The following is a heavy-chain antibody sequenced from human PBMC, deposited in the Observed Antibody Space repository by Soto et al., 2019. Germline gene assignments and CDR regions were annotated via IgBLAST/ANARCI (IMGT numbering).Heavy chain of an antibody. CDR2: INAGNGNT. CDR1: GGTFSSYT. CDR3: ARGDWWLFDY. J-gene: IGHJ4*02. D-gene: IGHD2-8*02. Sequence: GASVKVACKASGGTFSSYTISWVRQAPGQGLEWMGIINAGNGNTKYSQKFQGRVTITRDTSASTAYMELSSLRSEDTAVYYCARGDWWLFDYWGQGTLVTVSS. V-gene: IGHV1-3*01.